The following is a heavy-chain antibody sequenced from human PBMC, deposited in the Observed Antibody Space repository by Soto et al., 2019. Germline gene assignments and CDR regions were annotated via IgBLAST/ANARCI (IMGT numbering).Heavy chain of an antibody. CDR1: GYPITGHY. CDR2: INPSTGST. J-gene: IGHJ4*02. CDR3: ARPYCNSTAYFDLYLDY. D-gene: IGHD2-2*01. V-gene: IGHV1-46*03. Sequence: QVQLVQSGAEVKKPGASVKVSCKASGYPITGHYMHWVRQARGRGPEWMGIINPSTGSTTYAQSFQGRVSMTRDPSASTVYLELSSLTSEDTAIYYCARPYCNSTAYFDLYLDYWGQGTLVTVSS.